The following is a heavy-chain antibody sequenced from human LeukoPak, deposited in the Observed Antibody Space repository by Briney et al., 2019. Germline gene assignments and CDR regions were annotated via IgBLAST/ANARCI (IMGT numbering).Heavy chain of an antibody. D-gene: IGHD6-19*01. CDR2: INPNSGGT. CDR1: GYTFTGYY. CDR3: ARAFTSLEWLAHQDYYFDY. J-gene: IGHJ4*02. Sequence: GASVKVSCKASGYTFTGYYMHWVRQAPGQGLEWMGWINPNSGGTNYAQKFQGRVTVTRDTSISTAYMELSRLRSDDTAVYYCARAFTSLEWLAHQDYYFDYWARQPWSPSPQ. V-gene: IGHV1-2*02.